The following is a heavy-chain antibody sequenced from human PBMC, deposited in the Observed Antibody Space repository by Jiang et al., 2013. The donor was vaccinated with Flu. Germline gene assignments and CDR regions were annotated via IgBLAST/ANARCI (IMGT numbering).Heavy chain of an antibody. J-gene: IGHJ4*02. D-gene: IGHD3-10*01. CDR2: ISYDGSNK. Sequence: LSCAASGFTFSSYAMHWVRQAPGKGLEWVAVISYDGSNKYYADSVKGRFTISRDNSKNTLYLQMNSLRAEDTAVYYCAREAYPMVRGVITSHNDYWGQGTLVTVSS. V-gene: IGHV3-30-3*01. CDR3: AREAYPMVRGVITSHNDY. CDR1: GFTFSSYA.